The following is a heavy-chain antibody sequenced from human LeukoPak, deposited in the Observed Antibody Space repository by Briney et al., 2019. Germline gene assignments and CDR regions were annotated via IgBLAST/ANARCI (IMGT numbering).Heavy chain of an antibody. J-gene: IGHJ4*02. CDR1: GGTFSSYA. Sequence: SVKVSCKASGGTFSSYAISWVRQAPGQGLEWMGGIIPIFGTAKYAQKFQGRVTITADESTSTAYMELSSLRSEDTAVYYCATGYCTNGVCFPPGTNYYFDYWGQGTLVTVSS. D-gene: IGHD2-8*01. CDR3: ATGYCTNGVCFPPGTNYYFDY. V-gene: IGHV1-69*13. CDR2: IIPIFGTA.